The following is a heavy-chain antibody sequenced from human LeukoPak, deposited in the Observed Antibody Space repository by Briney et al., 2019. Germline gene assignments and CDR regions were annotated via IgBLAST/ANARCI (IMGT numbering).Heavy chain of an antibody. V-gene: IGHV3-21*01. J-gene: IGHJ4*02. D-gene: IGHD3-10*01. CDR3: ARGQPSGRFRELLISATDY. Sequence: GGSLRLSCAASGFTFSSYSMNWVRQAPGKGLEWVSSISSSSSYIYYADSVKGRFTISRDNAKNSLYLQMNSLRAEDTAVYYCARGQPSGRFRELLISATDYWGQGSLVTVSS. CDR1: GFTFSSYS. CDR2: ISSSSSYI.